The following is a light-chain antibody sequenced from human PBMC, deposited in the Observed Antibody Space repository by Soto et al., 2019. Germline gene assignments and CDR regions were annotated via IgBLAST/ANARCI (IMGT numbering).Light chain of an antibody. Sequence: DIQMTQSPSSLSASVGDRVTITCRASQTISTHLNWYQQKPGKAPKLRIYAASTLQSGVPSMFSGSGSGTDFTLTINSLQPEDFATYYCKQSLPSPYTFGQGTKLEIK. J-gene: IGKJ2*01. V-gene: IGKV1-39*01. CDR2: AAS. CDR1: QTISTH. CDR3: KQSLPSPYT.